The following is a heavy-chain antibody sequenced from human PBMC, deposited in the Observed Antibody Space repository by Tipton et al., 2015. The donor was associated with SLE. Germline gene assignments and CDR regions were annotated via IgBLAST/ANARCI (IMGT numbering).Heavy chain of an antibody. Sequence: SLRLSCAASGFTFSDYYMSWIRQAPGKGLEWVSYISSSGSTIYYADSVKGRFTISRDNAENSLYLQMNSLRAEDTAVYYCARDANYYDLDYWGQGTLVTVSS. CDR3: ARDANYYDLDY. V-gene: IGHV3-11*01. D-gene: IGHD3-22*01. J-gene: IGHJ4*02. CDR1: GFTFSDYY. CDR2: ISSSGSTI.